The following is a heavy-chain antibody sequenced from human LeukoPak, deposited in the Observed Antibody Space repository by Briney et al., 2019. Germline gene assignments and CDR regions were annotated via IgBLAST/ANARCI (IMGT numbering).Heavy chain of an antibody. Sequence: SETLSLTCTVSGGSISSYYWGWIQQPPGKGLEWIRYVYYTGSTNYNPSLMSRVTISVDTSKIQFSLKLSSVTAADTAVYYCARRVARTGIYAFDIWGQGTMVTVSS. J-gene: IGHJ3*02. D-gene: IGHD1-1*01. CDR3: ARRVARTGIYAFDI. V-gene: IGHV4-59*01. CDR2: VYYTGST. CDR1: GGSISSYY.